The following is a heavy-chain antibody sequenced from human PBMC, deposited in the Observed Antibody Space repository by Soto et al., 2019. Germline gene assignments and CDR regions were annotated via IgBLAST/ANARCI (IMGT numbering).Heavy chain of an antibody. CDR1: GAPISSGDYF. J-gene: IGHJ5*01. V-gene: IGHV4-30-4*01. D-gene: IGHD2-2*01. CDR3: ARDVTKCDSTSCSSWFDP. Sequence: SLSLTCTVSGAPISSGDYFWGWIRQPPGKGLEWIGHRFYSGNSYFNPSLETRVSISIDTSKNQFSLNLTSVTAADTAVYFCARDVTKCDSTSCSSWFDPWGQGTLVTVSS. CDR2: RFYSGNS.